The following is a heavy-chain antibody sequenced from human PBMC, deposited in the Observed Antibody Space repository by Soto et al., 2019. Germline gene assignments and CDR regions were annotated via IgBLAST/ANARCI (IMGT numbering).Heavy chain of an antibody. D-gene: IGHD3-22*01. CDR3: ARDPAYDSSGMYNWFDP. J-gene: IGHJ5*02. Sequence: SETLSLTCNVSGESFGGYYWSWIRQTPGKGLEWIGYIYYSGSTNYNPSLKSRVTISVDTSKNQFSLKLSSVTAADTAVYYCARDPAYDSSGMYNWFDPWGQGTLVTVSS. V-gene: IGHV4-59*01. CDR2: IYYSGST. CDR1: GESFGGYY.